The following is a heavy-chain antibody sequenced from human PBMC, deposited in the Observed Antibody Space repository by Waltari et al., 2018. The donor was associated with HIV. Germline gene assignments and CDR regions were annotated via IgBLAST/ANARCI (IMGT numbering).Heavy chain of an antibody. V-gene: IGHV5-51*01. CDR3: ARAMTTVTTLRADYFDY. Sequence: EVQLLQSGAEVKKPGESLKISCKGSGYSLTSYWIGRVRQMPGQGLEWMGIIYPGDSDTRYSPSFQGQVTISADKSISTAYLQWSSLKASDTAMYYCARAMTTVTTLRADYFDYWGQGTLVTVSS. CDR1: GYSLTSYW. J-gene: IGHJ4*02. D-gene: IGHD4-4*01. CDR2: IYPGDSDT.